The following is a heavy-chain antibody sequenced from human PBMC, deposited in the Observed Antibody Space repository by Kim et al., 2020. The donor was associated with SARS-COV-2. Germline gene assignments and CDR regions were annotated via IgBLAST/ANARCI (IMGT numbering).Heavy chain of an antibody. Sequence: SETLSLTCTVSGGSISSSSYYWGWIRQPPGKGLEWIGSIYYSGSTYYNPSLKSRVTISVDTSKNQFSLKLSSVTAADTAVYYCARHSYSSGWYFEGRHGYNWFDPWGQGTLVTVSS. CDR2: IYYSGST. D-gene: IGHD6-19*01. V-gene: IGHV4-39*01. CDR1: GGSISSSSYY. CDR3: ARHSYSSGWYFEGRHGYNWFDP. J-gene: IGHJ5*02.